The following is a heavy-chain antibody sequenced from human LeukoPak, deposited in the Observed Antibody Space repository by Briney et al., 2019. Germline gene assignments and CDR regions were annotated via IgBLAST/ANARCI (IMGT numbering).Heavy chain of an antibody. CDR1: GFTFSTYW. V-gene: IGHV3-30*18. Sequence: PGGSLRLSCAASGFTFSTYWMHWVRQAPGKGLEWVAVISYDGSNKYYADSVKGRFTISRDNSKNTLYLQMNSLRAEDTAVYYCAKDRDGYNYWVFDYWGQGTLVTVSS. D-gene: IGHD5-24*01. CDR2: ISYDGSNK. J-gene: IGHJ4*02. CDR3: AKDRDGYNYWVFDY.